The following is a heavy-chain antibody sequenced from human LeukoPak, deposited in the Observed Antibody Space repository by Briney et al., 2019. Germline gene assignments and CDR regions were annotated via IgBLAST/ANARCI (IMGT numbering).Heavy chain of an antibody. J-gene: IGHJ4*02. CDR3: PRAPSSIAPAGTYYAY. Sequence: PGRSLRLSCAASGFTFSSYAMHWVRQAPGKGLEWVAVISYDGSNKYYADSVKGRFTISRDNSKNTLYLQMNSLRAEDTAVYYCPRAPSSIAPAGTYYAYWGQGTLFTVSS. CDR1: GFTFSSYA. D-gene: IGHD6-13*01. CDR2: ISYDGSNK. V-gene: IGHV3-30-3*01.